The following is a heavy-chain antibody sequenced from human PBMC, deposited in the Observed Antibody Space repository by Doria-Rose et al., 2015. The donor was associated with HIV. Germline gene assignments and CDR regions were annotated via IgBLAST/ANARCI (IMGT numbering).Heavy chain of an antibody. CDR2: ISSSGSTI. CDR1: GFTFSAYY. CDR3: ARSKECSGGSCPDGFDI. D-gene: IGHD2-15*01. V-gene: IGHV3-11*04. Sequence: VPLGESGGGLVKPGGSLRLSCVASGFTFSAYYMTWIRQVPGKGLAWVSSISSSGSTIYSADSVKGRFTITRGNAKNSLYLQMNSLRVEDTAVYYCARSKECSGGSCPDGFDIWGQGTMVVVSS. J-gene: IGHJ3*02.